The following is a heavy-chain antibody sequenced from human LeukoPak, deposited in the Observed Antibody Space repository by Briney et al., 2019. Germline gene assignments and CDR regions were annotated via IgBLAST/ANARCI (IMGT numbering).Heavy chain of an antibody. CDR2: ICTSGST. D-gene: IGHD1-26*01. J-gene: IGHJ4*02. V-gene: IGHV4-4*09. CDR1: GGSISSYY. CDR3: ARHGSGSYSFFDY. Sequence: SETLSLTCTVSGGSISSYYWSWIRQPPGKGLEWIGYICTSGSTNYNPSLKSRVTISVDTSKNQFSLKLSSVTAADTAVYYCARHGSGSYSFFDYWGQGTLITVSS.